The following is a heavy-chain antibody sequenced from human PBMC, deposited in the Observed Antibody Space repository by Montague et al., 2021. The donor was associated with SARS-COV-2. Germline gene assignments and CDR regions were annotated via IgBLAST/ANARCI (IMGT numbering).Heavy chain of an antibody. CDR3: ARGLHSLRYRYNWFDP. J-gene: IGHJ5*02. Sequence: SETLSLTCAVYGGSFSGYYWSWIRQPPGKGLEWIGEINHSGSTNYNPSLKSRVTISVDTSKNQFSLKLSSVTAADTAVYYCARGLHSLRYRYNWFDPWGQGTLVTVSS. CDR2: INHSGST. V-gene: IGHV4-34*01. CDR1: GGSFSGYY. D-gene: IGHD3-16*02.